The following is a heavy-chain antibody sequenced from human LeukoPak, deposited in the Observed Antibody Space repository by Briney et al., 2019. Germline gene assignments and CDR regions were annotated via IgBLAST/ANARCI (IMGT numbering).Heavy chain of an antibody. CDR3: ASGSGSYYTPGD. V-gene: IGHV4-39*07. CDR1: GGSISSSSYY. D-gene: IGHD3-10*01. J-gene: IGHJ4*02. Sequence: PSETLPLTCTVSGGSISSSSYYWGWIRQPPGKGLEWIGSIYYSGSTYYNPSLKSRVTISVDTSKNQFSLKLSSVTAADTAVYYCASGSGSYYTPGDWGQGTLVTVSS. CDR2: IYYSGST.